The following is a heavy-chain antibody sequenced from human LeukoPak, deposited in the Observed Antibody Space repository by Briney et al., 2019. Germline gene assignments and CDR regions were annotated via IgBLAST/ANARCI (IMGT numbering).Heavy chain of an antibody. Sequence: PAETLSLTCAVHGESLNSYDWSWVRQAPGEGREWIGEIYESGTTEYNPSLKSRVTISMVPSKQQFSLSLSSVPAADTAVYYCASGAWATRLGSWGLGTPVIVSS. CDR1: GESLNSYD. D-gene: IGHD2-15*01. J-gene: IGHJ4*02. CDR2: IYESGTT. V-gene: IGHV4-34*01. CDR3: ASGAWATRLGS.